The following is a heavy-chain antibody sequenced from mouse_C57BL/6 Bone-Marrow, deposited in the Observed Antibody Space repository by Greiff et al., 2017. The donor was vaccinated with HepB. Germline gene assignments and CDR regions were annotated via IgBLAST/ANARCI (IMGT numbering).Heavy chain of an antibody. Sequence: EVKLVESGGGLVKPGGSLKLSCAASGFTFSDYGMHWVRQAPEKGLEWVAYISSGSSTIYYADTVKGRFTISRDNAKNTLFLQMTSLRSEDTAMYYCARGGLGRGDSWGPGTTLTVSS. D-gene: IGHD4-1*01. CDR1: GFTFSDYG. CDR2: ISSGSSTI. V-gene: IGHV5-17*01. J-gene: IGHJ2*01. CDR3: ARGGLGRGDS.